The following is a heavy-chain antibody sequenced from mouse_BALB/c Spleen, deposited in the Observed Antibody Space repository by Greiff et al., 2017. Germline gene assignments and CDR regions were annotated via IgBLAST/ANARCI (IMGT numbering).Heavy chain of an antibody. CDR3: ARGGDGYYLAWFAY. J-gene: IGHJ3*01. Sequence: QVQLKESAAELARPGASVKMSCKASGYTFTSYTMHWVKQRPGQGLEWIGYINPSSGYTEYNQKFKDKTTLTADKSSSTAYMQLSSLTSEDSAVYYCARGGDGYYLAWFAYWGQGTLVTVSA. V-gene: IGHV1-4*02. CDR2: INPSSGYT. CDR1: GYTFTSYT. D-gene: IGHD2-3*01.